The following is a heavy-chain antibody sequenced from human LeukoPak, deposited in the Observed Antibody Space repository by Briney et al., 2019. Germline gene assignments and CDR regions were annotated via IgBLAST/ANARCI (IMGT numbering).Heavy chain of an antibody. Sequence: SETLSLTCTVSGGSMSSYYWSWIRQPPGKGLEWIGYIYYTGSTNYSPSLKSRVTISVDTSKNQFSLKLSSVTAADTAVYYCARGDSNYWSFDYWGQGTLVTVSS. CDR3: ARGDSNYWSFDY. D-gene: IGHD4-11*01. CDR2: IYYTGST. CDR1: GGSMSSYY. J-gene: IGHJ4*02. V-gene: IGHV4-59*01.